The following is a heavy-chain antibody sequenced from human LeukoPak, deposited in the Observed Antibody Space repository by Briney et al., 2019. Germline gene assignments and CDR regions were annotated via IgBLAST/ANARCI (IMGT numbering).Heavy chain of an antibody. J-gene: IGHJ4*02. CDR3: AKVHSSDWFGGLANHFDY. V-gene: IGHV3-23*01. D-gene: IGHD6-19*01. CDR2: ISGSGGST. Sequence: GGSLTLSCAASGFTFSSYAMSWVRQAPGKGLEWVSAISGSGGSTYYADSVKGRFTISRDNSKNTLYLQMNSLRAEDTAVYYCAKVHSSDWFGGLANHFDYWGQGTLVTVSS. CDR1: GFTFSSYA.